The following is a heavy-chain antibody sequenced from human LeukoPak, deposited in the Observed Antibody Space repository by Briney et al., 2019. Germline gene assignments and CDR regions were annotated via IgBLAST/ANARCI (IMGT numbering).Heavy chain of an antibody. CDR1: GYTFTSYD. Sequence: ASVKVSCKASGYTFTSYDINWVRQATGQGLEWMGWMNPNSGNTGYAQKFQGRVTMTRNTSISTAYMELSSLRAEDTAVYYCAKGPYYYGSGRDIDYWGQGTLVTVSS. J-gene: IGHJ4*02. D-gene: IGHD3-10*01. CDR2: MNPNSGNT. CDR3: AKGPYYYGSGRDIDY. V-gene: IGHV1-8*01.